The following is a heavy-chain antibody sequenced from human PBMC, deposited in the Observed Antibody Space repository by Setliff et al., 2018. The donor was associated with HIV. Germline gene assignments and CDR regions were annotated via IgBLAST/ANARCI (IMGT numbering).Heavy chain of an antibody. D-gene: IGHD1-7*01. CDR3: AREGITGTTLHPY. CDR1: GFTFSSYG. J-gene: IGHJ4*02. V-gene: IGHV3-33*01. CDR2: IWYDGSNK. Sequence: GGSLRLSCAASGFTFSSYGMHWVRQAPGKGLEWVAVIWYDGSNKYYADSVKGRFTISRDNSKNTLYLQMNSLRAEDTAVYYCAREGITGTTLHPYWGQGTLVTV.